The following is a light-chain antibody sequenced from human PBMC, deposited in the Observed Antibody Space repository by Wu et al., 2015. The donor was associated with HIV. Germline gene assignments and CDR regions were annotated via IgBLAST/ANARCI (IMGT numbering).Light chain of an antibody. CDR3: QQYGSSPQM. Sequence: EIVLTQSPDTLSLSPGERATLYCRASQSVKSNYLAWYQQRPGQAPRLLIYGISNRATGIADRFSGSGSGTDFTLTISRLEPEDFAVYYCQQYGSSPQMFGQGDQGGNQT. J-gene: IGKJ1*01. CDR2: GIS. V-gene: IGKV3-20*01. CDR1: QSVKSNY.